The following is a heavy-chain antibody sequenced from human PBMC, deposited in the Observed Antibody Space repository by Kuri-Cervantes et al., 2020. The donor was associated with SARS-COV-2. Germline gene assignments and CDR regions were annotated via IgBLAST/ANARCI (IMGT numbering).Heavy chain of an antibody. CDR1: GDSISNTNYY. D-gene: IGHD5-12*01. Sequence: SETLSLTCTVSGDSISNTNYYWGWIRQPPGKGLEWIGSVSYSGSAYYNPSLKSRVTISVDTSKNQFSLKLSSVTAADTAVYYCARHKVATIEEYYFDYWGQGTLVTVSS. CDR3: ARHKVATIEEYYFDY. J-gene: IGHJ4*02. CDR2: VSYSGSA. V-gene: IGHV4-39*01.